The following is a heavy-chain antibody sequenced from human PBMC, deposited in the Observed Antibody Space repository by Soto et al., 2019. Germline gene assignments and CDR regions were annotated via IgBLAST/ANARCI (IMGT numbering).Heavy chain of an antibody. Sequence: GGSLRLSCAASGFTFSSYGMHWVRHSPGKGLEWVAVISYDGSNKYYADTVKGRFTTSRDNSKNTLNLQMDGLRAEDTAVYYCANALLSRWTPPFDYYYYGMDVWGQGTTVTVAS. V-gene: IGHV3-30*18. J-gene: IGHJ6*02. CDR2: ISYDGSNK. CDR3: ANALLSRWTPPFDYYYYGMDV. D-gene: IGHD6-13*01. CDR1: GFTFSSYG.